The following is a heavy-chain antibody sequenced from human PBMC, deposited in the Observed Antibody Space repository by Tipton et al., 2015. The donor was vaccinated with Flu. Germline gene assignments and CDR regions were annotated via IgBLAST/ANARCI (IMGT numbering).Heavy chain of an antibody. V-gene: IGHV4-34*01. D-gene: IGHD3-10*01. J-gene: IGHJ4*02. CDR1: GGSFSGYY. CDR2: INHSGST. Sequence: GLVKPSETLSLTCAVYGGSFSGYYWSWIRQPPGKGLEWIGEINHSGSTNYNPSLKSRVTISVDTSKNQFSLKLSSVTAADTAVYYCARVRRRFGELLRSAVYYFDYWGQGTLVTVSS. CDR3: ARVRRRFGELLRSAVYYFDY.